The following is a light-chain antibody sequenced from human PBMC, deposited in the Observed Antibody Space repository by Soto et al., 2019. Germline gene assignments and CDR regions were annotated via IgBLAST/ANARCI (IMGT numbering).Light chain of an antibody. V-gene: IGLV2-23*03. CDR1: SSDVGSYNL. J-gene: IGLJ1*01. CDR3: CSYAGSSTFSLYV. Sequence: QSALAQPASVSGSPGQSITISCTGTSSDVGSYNLVSWYQQHPGKAPNLMIYEGSKRPSGVSNRFSGSKSGNTASLTISGLQAEDEADYYCCSYAGSSTFSLYVFGTGTKVTVL. CDR2: EGS.